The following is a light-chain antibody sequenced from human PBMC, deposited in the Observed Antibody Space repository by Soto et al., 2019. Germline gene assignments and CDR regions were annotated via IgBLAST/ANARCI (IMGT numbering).Light chain of an antibody. CDR2: GAS. V-gene: IGKV1-5*01. CDR3: QQYNGNSRT. CDR1: QHIRTF. Sequence: DIQMTQSPSTLSASVGDTVSIACRASQHIRTFLAWYQQRPGKAPKLLIYGASNLKSGVASRFSGTGSGTKFILTINSLQPDDFATYYCQQYNGNSRTFGQGTKVEIK. J-gene: IGKJ1*01.